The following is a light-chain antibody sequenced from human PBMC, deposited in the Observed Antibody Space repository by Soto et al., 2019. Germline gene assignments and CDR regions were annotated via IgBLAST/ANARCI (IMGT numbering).Light chain of an antibody. CDR1: SSDVGGYNY. Sequence: QSALTQPASVSGSPGQSITISCTGTSSDVGGYNYVSWYQQYPGKAPKIIIYDVSNRPSGVSDRFSGSKSGNTASLTISGLQAEDEGDYYCSSYTSSSIVVFGGGTKLTV. V-gene: IGLV2-14*01. CDR3: SSYTSSSIVV. CDR2: DVS. J-gene: IGLJ3*02.